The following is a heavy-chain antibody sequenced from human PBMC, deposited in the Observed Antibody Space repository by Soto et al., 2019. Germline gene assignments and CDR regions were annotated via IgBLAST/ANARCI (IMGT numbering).Heavy chain of an antibody. J-gene: IGHJ4*02. CDR1: GYTFTSYY. CDR3: AIGQSTYYYDSSGYRDFYYFDY. CDR2: INPSGGST. V-gene: IGHV1-46*01. Sequence: QVQLVQSGAEVKKPGASVKVSCKASGYTFTSYYMHWVRQAPGQGLEWMGIINPSGGSTSYAQKGQGRVTMTRDTSTSTVYMELSSLRSEDTAVYYCAIGQSTYYYDSSGYRDFYYFDYWGQGTLVTVSS. D-gene: IGHD3-22*01.